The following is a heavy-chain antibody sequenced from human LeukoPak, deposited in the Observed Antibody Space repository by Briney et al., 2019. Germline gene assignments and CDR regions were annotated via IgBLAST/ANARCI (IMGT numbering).Heavy chain of an antibody. CDR1: GASISDSDFF. CDR3: ARLVYGTYDFWSGYPVGYFDY. CDR2: IYYSGTT. D-gene: IGHD3-3*01. Sequence: SETLSLTCTVSGASISDSDFFWAWVRQPPGKGLEWIGNIYYSGTTYYNPSLKSRVSVSMDTSKKQFSLKLRSMTAADTAVYYCARLVYGTYDFWSGYPVGYFDYWGQGTLVTVSS. J-gene: IGHJ4*02. V-gene: IGHV4-39*01.